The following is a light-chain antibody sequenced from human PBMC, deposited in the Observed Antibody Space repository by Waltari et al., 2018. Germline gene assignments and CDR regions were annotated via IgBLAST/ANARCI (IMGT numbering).Light chain of an antibody. CDR3: SSYTSSSTWV. CDR1: SSDVGGYKS. V-gene: IGLV2-14*01. CDR2: DVS. J-gene: IGLJ3*02. Sequence: QSALTQPAPVSGSPGQSTTISCTGTSSDVGGYKSVSWYQQHPGKAPKLMIYDVSKRPSGVSNRFSGSKSGNTASLTISGLQAEDEADYYCSSYTSSSTWVFGGGTKLTVL.